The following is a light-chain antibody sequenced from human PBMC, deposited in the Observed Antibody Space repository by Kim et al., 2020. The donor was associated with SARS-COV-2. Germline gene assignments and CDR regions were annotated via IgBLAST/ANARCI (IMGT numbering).Light chain of an antibody. J-gene: IGKJ2*01. CDR3: QQYTFWPPYT. Sequence: VSLGERATRSSKAYKDITIYLAWYQKKSGHPPRLLIYGASTRTTGVPARFSGSGSVTDFTLTISSLQSEDIAVYYCQQYTFWPPYTFGQGTKLEIK. CDR2: GAS. CDR1: KDITIY. V-gene: IGKV3-15*01.